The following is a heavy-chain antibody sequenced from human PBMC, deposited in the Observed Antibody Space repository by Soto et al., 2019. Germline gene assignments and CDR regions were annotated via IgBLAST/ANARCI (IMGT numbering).Heavy chain of an antibody. V-gene: IGHV5-10-1*01. CDR2: IDPSDSDA. Sequence: EVQLVQSGAEVKKPGESLRISCKGSGYSFTSYWINWVRQMPGKGLEWMGSIDPSDSDANYSPSFQGHVTISADKSIETAYLQWSSLEASETARYDGACRGDRSEYWGQGTLVTFSS. CDR3: ACRGDRSEY. J-gene: IGHJ4*02. D-gene: IGHD2-15*01. CDR1: GYSFTSYW.